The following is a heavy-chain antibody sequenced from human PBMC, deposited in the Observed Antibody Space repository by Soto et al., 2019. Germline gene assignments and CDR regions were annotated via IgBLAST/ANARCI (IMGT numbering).Heavy chain of an antibody. CDR3: ARGIGSRGYYGSGTHLDY. CDR1: GGTFRSYA. J-gene: IGHJ4*02. D-gene: IGHD3-10*01. CDR2: IIPIFGTA. V-gene: IGHV1-69*13. Sequence: ASVKVSCKASGGTFRSYAMSWVRQAPGQGLEWMGGIIPIFGTANYAQKFQGRVTITADESTSTAYMELSSLRSEDTAVYYCARGIGSRGYYGSGTHLDYWGQGTLVTVSS.